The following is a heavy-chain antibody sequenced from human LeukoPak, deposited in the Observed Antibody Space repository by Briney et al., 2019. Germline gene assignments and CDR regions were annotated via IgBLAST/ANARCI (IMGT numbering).Heavy chain of an antibody. Sequence: GESLQISCKGPGYSFTSYWIGWVRQMPGKGLEWMGIIYPRDSDTRYSPSFQGQVTISADKSISTAYLQWSSLKASDTAMYYCARRYYYGSGSYYPNLPFDYWGQGTLVTVSS. D-gene: IGHD3-10*01. CDR3: ARRYYYGSGSYYPNLPFDY. CDR1: GYSFTSYW. J-gene: IGHJ4*02. V-gene: IGHV5-51*01. CDR2: IYPRDSDT.